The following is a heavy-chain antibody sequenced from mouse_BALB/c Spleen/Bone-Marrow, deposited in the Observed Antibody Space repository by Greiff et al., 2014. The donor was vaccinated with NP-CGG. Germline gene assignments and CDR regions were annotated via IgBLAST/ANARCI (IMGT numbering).Heavy chain of an antibody. CDR1: GFNIKDTY. CDR2: IDPANGNT. J-gene: IGHJ1*01. D-gene: IGHD1-1*01. Sequence: VQLQQSGAELVKSGASVKLSCTASGFNIKDTYMHWVKQRPEQGLEWIGRIDPANGNTKYDPKFQGKATITADTSSNTAYLQLSSLTSEDTAVHYCARGYGSSYGTGYFDVWGAGTTATVSS. V-gene: IGHV14-3*02. CDR3: ARGYGSSYGTGYFDV.